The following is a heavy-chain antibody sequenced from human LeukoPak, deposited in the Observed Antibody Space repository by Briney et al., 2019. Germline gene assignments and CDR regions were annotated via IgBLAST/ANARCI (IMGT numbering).Heavy chain of an antibody. V-gene: IGHV3-7*01. D-gene: IGHD1-14*01. Sequence: GGSLRLSCAASGFTFSSYWMSWVRQAPGKGLEWVANIKQDGSEKYYVDSVKGRFTISRDNAKNSLYLQMNSLRAEDTAVYYCARDRGNQRGYYYYYMDVWGKGTTVTVSS. CDR3: ARDRGNQRGYYYYYMDV. J-gene: IGHJ6*03. CDR1: GFTFSSYW. CDR2: IKQDGSEK.